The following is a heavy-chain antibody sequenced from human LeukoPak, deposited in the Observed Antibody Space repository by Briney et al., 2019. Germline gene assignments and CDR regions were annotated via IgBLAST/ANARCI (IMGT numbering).Heavy chain of an antibody. J-gene: IGHJ6*02. D-gene: IGHD3-16*01. CDR1: GYTFTSYD. Sequence: ASVKVFCKASGYTFTSYDINWVRQATGQGLEWMGWMNPNNGNTGYAQKFQGRVTMTRNTSISTAYMELSSLRSEDTAVYYCARDSYDYVWGSYATGYYGMDVWGQGTTVTVSS. V-gene: IGHV1-8*01. CDR2: MNPNNGNT. CDR3: ARDSYDYVWGSYATGYYGMDV.